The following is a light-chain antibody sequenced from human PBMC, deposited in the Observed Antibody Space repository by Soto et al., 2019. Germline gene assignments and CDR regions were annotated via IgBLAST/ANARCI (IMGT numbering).Light chain of an antibody. J-gene: IGKJ3*01. Sequence: DIQMTQSPSTLSASVGDRVTITCRASQGISTWLAWYQQRPGEAPKVLIYDASSWESGVPSRFSGSGSETEFTLTISSLQPDDFATYYCQHYNSYPFTFGPGTKVDIK. V-gene: IGKV1-5*01. CDR1: QGISTW. CDR2: DAS. CDR3: QHYNSYPFT.